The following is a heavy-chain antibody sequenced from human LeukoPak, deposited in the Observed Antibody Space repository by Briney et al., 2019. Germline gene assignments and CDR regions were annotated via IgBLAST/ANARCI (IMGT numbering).Heavy chain of an antibody. J-gene: IGHJ4*02. CDR2: IYHSGST. D-gene: IGHD3-9*01. CDR1: GGSISSGGYS. CDR3: ARLGFSYDILY. Sequence: SQTLSLTCAASGGSISSGGYSWSWIRQPPGKGLEWIGYIYHSGSTYYNPSLKSRVTISVDTSKNQFSLKLSSVTAADTAVYHCARLGFSYDILYWGQGTLVTVSS. V-gene: IGHV4-30-2*01.